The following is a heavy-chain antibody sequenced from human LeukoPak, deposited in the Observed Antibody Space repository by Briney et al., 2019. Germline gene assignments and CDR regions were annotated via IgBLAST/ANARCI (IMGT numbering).Heavy chain of an antibody. Sequence: ASVKVSCKASGGTFSSYAISWVRQAPGQGLEWMGIINPSGGSTSYAQKFQGRVTMTRDTSTSTVYMELSSLRSEDTAVYYCACLIAARPGVRGVGDYFDYWGQGTLVTVSS. J-gene: IGHJ4*02. CDR3: ACLIAARPGVRGVGDYFDY. CDR2: INPSGGST. D-gene: IGHD6-6*01. V-gene: IGHV1-46*01. CDR1: GGTFSSYA.